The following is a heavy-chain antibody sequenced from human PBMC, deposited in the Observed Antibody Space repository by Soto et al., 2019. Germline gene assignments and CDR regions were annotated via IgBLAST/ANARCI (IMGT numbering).Heavy chain of an antibody. D-gene: IGHD6-19*01. Sequence: GGSLRLSCAASGFTFDDYAMHWVRQAPGKGLEWLSGISWNSGSIGYADSVKGRFTISRDNAKNSLYLQMNSLRAEDTALYYWATANAKWLANYLDRWGRGTRVTV. CDR2: ISWNSGSI. CDR1: GFTFDDYA. V-gene: IGHV3-9*01. J-gene: IGHJ4*02. CDR3: ATANAKWLANYLDR.